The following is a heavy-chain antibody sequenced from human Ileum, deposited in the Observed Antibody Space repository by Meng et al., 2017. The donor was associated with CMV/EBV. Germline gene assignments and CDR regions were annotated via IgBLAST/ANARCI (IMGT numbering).Heavy chain of an antibody. Sequence: EVPLLESGGGVVQPGDSLRLSGGASGFTFSTYGMTWVRQAPGKGLEWVSAISQSGDSKFYADSVKGRFTISRDNSKNTVSLQMNSLRAEDTAVYYCARPISGWSPLVYWGQGTLVTVSS. CDR2: ISQSGDSK. CDR3: ARPISGWSPLVY. J-gene: IGHJ4*02. D-gene: IGHD6-19*01. V-gene: IGHV3-23*01. CDR1: GFTFSTYG.